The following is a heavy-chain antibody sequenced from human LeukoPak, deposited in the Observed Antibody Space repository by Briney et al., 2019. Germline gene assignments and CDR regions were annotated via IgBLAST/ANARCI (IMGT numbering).Heavy chain of an antibody. CDR2: INKDGSVI. CDR3: VKVRGRARVGYFDY. CDR1: GFTFSSSW. J-gene: IGHJ4*02. Sequence: PGGSPRLSCAASGFTFSSSWIHWVRQAPGKGLVWVSRINKDGSVIDYAESVKGRFSISRDNAKNTLYLQMNSLRVEDTAIYYCVKVRGRARVGYFDYWGREPWSPSPQ. V-gene: IGHV3-74*01. D-gene: IGHD1-26*01.